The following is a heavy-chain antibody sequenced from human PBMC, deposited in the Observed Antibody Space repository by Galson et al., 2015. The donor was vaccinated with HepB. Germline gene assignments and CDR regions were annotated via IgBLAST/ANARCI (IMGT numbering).Heavy chain of an antibody. CDR3: ARTWEEMATIGLDY. Sequence: SVTVSCKASGSTFTSYGISWVRQAPGQGLEWMGWISAYNGNTNYAQKLQGRVTMTTDTSTSTAYMELRSLRSDDTAVYYCARTWEEMATIGLDYWGQGTLVTVSS. D-gene: IGHD5-24*01. CDR2: ISAYNGNT. V-gene: IGHV1-18*04. CDR1: GSTFTSYG. J-gene: IGHJ4*02.